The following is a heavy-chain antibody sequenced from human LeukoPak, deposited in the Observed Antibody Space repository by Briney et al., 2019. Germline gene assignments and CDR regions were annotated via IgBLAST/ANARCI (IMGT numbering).Heavy chain of an antibody. CDR1: GFTFNSYW. J-gene: IGHJ5*02. D-gene: IGHD6-13*01. V-gene: IGHV3-74*01. Sequence: GGSLRLSCAASGFTFNSYWMHWVRQAPGKGLVWVSQINNDGSTTRYADSVKGRFTISRDNAENTLYLQMSSLRAEDAAVYYCARGYSSSWYNWLDPWGQGTLVTVSS. CDR2: INNDGSTT. CDR3: ARGYSSSWYNWLDP.